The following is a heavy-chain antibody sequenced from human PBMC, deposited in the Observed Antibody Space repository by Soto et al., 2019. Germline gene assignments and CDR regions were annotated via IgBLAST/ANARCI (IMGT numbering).Heavy chain of an antibody. CDR1: GYSFTNYW. CDR2: IYPGDSDT. V-gene: IGHV5-51*01. Sequence: GESLKISCHGPGYSFTNYWIGWVRQLPGQGLEWMGIIYPGDSDTRYSPSFQGQVTISADKSISTAYPQWSSLKASDTAMYYCARQGPRSAAGTAGWFDPWGQGTLVTVSS. CDR3: ARQGPRSAAGTAGWFDP. J-gene: IGHJ5*02. D-gene: IGHD6-13*01.